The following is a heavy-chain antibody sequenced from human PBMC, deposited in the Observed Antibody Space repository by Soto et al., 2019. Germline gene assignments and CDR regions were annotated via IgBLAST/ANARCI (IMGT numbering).Heavy chain of an antibody. J-gene: IGHJ4*02. CDR3: ARRGSGSYHDY. CDR1: GGSISPYY. Sequence: SETLSLTCTVSGGSISPYYWSWIRQPPGRGLEWIGYIYYRGNTNYNPSFKSRVTISVDTPKNQFSLKLSSVTAADTAVYYCARRGSGSYHDYWGQGTLVTVSS. D-gene: IGHD3-10*01. V-gene: IGHV4-59*08. CDR2: IYYRGNT.